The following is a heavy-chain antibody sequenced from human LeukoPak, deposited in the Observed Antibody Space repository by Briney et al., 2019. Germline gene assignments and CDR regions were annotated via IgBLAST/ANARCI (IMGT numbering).Heavy chain of an antibody. CDR2: LSGSGSST. J-gene: IGHJ4*02. CDR1: GFTFSDYA. CDR3: AKERDYGPADY. V-gene: IGHV3-23*01. Sequence: GGSLRLSCTASGFTFSDYAMSWVRQAPGEGLEWVSGLSGSGSSTDYADSVKGRFTVSRDNSKNTLFLQMNSLRAEDTAIYYCAKERDYGPADYWGQGTLVTVSS. D-gene: IGHD4/OR15-4a*01.